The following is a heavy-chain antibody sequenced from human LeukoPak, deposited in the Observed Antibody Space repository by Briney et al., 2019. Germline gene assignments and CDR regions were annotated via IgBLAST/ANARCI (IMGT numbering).Heavy chain of an antibody. D-gene: IGHD2-21*02. CDR3: ARVYCGGDCYYDY. V-gene: IGHV1-2*06. CDR1: GYTFTGYY. CDR2: INPNSGGT. J-gene: IGHJ4*02. Sequence: GASVKVSFKASGYTFTGYYMHWVRQAPGQGLEWMGRINPNSGGTHYAQKFQGRVTMTRDTSISTAYMELSRLRSDDTAIYYCARVYCGGDCYYDYWGQGTLVTVSS.